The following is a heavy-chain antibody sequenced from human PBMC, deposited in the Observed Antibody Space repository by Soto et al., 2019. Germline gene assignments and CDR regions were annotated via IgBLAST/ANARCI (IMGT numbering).Heavy chain of an antibody. CDR2: IYYTGTT. D-gene: IGHD1-1*01. V-gene: IGHV4-39*07. CDR1: NDSISSSRYY. J-gene: IGHJ6*02. CDR3: ARDMKFENDGGYYYYGMDV. Sequence: SETLSLTFSVSNDSISSSRYYWGWIRQPPGKGLEWIGSIYYTGTTYYSPSLKSRVIMSLDTSKNQFSLKLSSVTAADTAVYYCARDMKFENDGGYYYYGMDVWGPGTTVTVSS.